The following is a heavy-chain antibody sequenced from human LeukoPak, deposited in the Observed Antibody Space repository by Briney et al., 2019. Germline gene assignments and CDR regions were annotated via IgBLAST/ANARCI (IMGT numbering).Heavy chain of an antibody. Sequence: NSSGTLSLTCAVSGGSISSSYWWSWVRQPPGKGLEWIGEINHSGSTNYNPSLKSRVTISVDTSKNQFSLKLSSVTAADTAVYYCARHNAYAEYFQHWGQGTLVTVSS. CDR2: INHSGST. D-gene: IGHD2-2*01. V-gene: IGHV4-4*02. CDR1: GGSISSSYW. J-gene: IGHJ1*01. CDR3: ARHNAYAEYFQH.